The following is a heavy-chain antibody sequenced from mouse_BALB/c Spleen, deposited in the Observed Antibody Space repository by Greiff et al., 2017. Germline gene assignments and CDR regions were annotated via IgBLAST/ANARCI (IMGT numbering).Heavy chain of an antibody. D-gene: IGHD4-1*01. V-gene: IGHV7-3*02. J-gene: IGHJ3*01. Sequence: EVQVVESGGGLVQPGGSLRLSCATSGFTFTDYYMSWVRQPPGKALEWLGFIRNKANGYTTEYSASVKGRFTISRDNSQSILYLQMNTLRAEDSATYYCARETGTGGWFAYWGQGTLVTVSA. CDR1: GFTFTDYY. CDR3: ARETGTGGWFAY. CDR2: IRNKANGYTT.